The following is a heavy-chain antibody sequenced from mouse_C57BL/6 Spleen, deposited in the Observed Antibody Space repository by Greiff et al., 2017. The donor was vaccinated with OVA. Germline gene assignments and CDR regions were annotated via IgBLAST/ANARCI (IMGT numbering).Heavy chain of an antibody. CDR2: ITPNNGGT. Sequence: EVQLQQSGPELVKPGASVKISCKASGYTFTDYYMNWVKQSHGKSLEWIGDITPNNGGTCYNQKFKGKATLTVDKSYSTAYMELLSLTSEDSAVYYCARGIYSNYEYFDVWGTGTTVTVSS. J-gene: IGHJ1*03. CDR1: GYTFTDYY. V-gene: IGHV1-26*01. CDR3: ARGIYSNYEYFDV. D-gene: IGHD2-5*01.